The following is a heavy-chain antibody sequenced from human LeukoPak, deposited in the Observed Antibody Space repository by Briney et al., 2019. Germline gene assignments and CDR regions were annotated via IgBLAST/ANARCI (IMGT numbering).Heavy chain of an antibody. V-gene: IGHV4-34*01. J-gene: IGHJ4*02. CDR2: INHSGST. CDR3: ARAPASWFDY. Sequence: GSLRLSCAASGFSFNNYAMVWVRQPPGKGLEWIGEINHSGSTNYNPSLKSRVTISVDTSKNQFSLKLSSVTAADTAVYYCARAPASWFDYWGQGTLVTVSS. CDR1: GFSFNNYA.